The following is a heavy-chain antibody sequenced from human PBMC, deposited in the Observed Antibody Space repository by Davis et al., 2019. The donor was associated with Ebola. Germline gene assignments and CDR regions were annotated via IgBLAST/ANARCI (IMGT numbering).Heavy chain of an antibody. V-gene: IGHV3-23*01. D-gene: IGHD6-19*01. J-gene: IGHJ5*02. CDR2: ISGSGGST. CDR1: GFTFSSYG. Sequence: GGSLRLSCAASGFTFSSYGMNWVRQAPGKGLEWVSAISGSGGSTYYADSVKGRFTISRDNSKNTLYLQMNSLRAEDTAVYYCAKAPSGWYWFDPWGQGTLVTVSS. CDR3: AKAPSGWYWFDP.